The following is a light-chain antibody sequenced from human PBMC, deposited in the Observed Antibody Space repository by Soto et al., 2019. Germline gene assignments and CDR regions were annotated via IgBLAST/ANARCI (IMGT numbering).Light chain of an antibody. CDR3: QQYPPPTTPAP. V-gene: IGKV1-5*01. J-gene: IGKJ2*01. CDR2: DAS. Sequence: HMTQSPCTLSAPLGDRVTITFRASQSVDSRLAWYQQKPGKAPKLLVYDASTLQSGVASRFSGSGSGTEFNLIVSALRPDSSATYACQQYPPPTTPAPFGQGTKVDIK. CDR1: QSVDSR.